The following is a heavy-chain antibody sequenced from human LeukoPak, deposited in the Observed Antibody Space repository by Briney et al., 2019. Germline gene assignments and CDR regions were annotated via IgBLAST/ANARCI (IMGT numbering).Heavy chain of an antibody. J-gene: IGHJ6*03. D-gene: IGHD3-3*01. CDR1: GGSISSYY. Sequence: KPSETLSLTCTVSGGSISSYYWSWIRQPPGKGLEWIGFIYYSGSTNYNPSLKSRVTISVDTSKNQFSLKLSSVTAADTAVYYCARGIWSGYAIYMDVWGKGSTVTASS. V-gene: IGHV4-59*01. CDR3: ARGIWSGYAIYMDV. CDR2: IYYSGST.